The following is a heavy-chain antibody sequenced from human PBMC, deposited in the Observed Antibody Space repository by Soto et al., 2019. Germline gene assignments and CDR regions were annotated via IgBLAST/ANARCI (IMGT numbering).Heavy chain of an antibody. CDR1: GGYISSGGYY. J-gene: IGHJ4*02. Sequence: QVQLQESGPGLVKPSQTLALTCSVSGGYISSGGYYWSWIRQHPGKGLEWIGYIYYSGRTYYNPPPSSRVTISVDTSKNQFSLNVRSVTAADSAVYYCATDIGFGKLLQWGQGTLVTVSS. V-gene: IGHV4-31*03. CDR3: ATDIGFGKLLQ. D-gene: IGHD3-10*01. CDR2: IYYSGRT.